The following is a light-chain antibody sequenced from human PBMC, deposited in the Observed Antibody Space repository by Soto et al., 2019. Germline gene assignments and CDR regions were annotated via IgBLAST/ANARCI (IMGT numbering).Light chain of an antibody. Sequence: DILMTQSPSSLSASVGDRVTITCRASQSISNYLNWYQQKPGKAPKLLMFAASSLQSGVPSRFSGGGSGTDFTLTISSLQPEDFATYYCQQSYSTPRTFGQGTKVEIK. CDR1: QSISNY. V-gene: IGKV1-39*01. J-gene: IGKJ1*01. CDR2: AAS. CDR3: QQSYSTPRT.